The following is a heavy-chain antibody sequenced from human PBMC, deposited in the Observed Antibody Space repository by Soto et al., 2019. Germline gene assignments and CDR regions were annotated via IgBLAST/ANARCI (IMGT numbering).Heavy chain of an antibody. CDR3: AKSQEIGTHFFDS. D-gene: IGHD6-13*01. Sequence: GGSLRLSCEASGFTFRGFDMHWVRQPTGKGLEWVSSIGTAGDTYYAVSVKGRFTISRDNAKNSLSLQMNSLRAGDMAVYFCAKSQEIGTHFFDSWGQGTQVTVSS. J-gene: IGHJ4*02. CDR2: IGTAGDT. V-gene: IGHV3-13*01. CDR1: GFTFRGFD.